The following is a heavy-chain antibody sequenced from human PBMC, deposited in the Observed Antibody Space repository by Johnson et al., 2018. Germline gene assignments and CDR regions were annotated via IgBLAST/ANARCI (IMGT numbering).Heavy chain of an antibody. CDR1: GFTFDDYA. D-gene: IGHD3-10*01. CDR2: ISWNSGSI. V-gene: IGHV3-9*01. J-gene: IGHJ3*01. CDR3: AKVGGL. Sequence: EVQLLETGGGLVQPGRSLRLSCAASGFTFDDYAMHWVRQAPGKGLEWVSGISWNSGSIGYADSVKGRFTISRDNAKNSLYLQMNSLRAEDTALYYCAKVGGLWGQGTMVTVSS.